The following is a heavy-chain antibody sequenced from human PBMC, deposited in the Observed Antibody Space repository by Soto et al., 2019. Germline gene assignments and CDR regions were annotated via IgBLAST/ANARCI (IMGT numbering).Heavy chain of an antibody. D-gene: IGHD2-2*01. CDR2: IIPIFGTA. CDR1: GGTFSSYA. Sequence: SVKVSCKASGGTFSSYAISWVRQAPGQGLEWMGGIIPIFGTANYAQKFQGRVTITADESTSTAYMELGSLRSEDTAVYYCARDLGYCSSTSCYLGEAYYYYGMDVWGQGTTVTVSS. V-gene: IGHV1-69*13. CDR3: ARDLGYCSSTSCYLGEAYYYYGMDV. J-gene: IGHJ6*02.